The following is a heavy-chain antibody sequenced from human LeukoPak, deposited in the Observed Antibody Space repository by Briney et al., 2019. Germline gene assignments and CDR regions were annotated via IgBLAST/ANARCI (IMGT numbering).Heavy chain of an antibody. D-gene: IGHD1-14*01. J-gene: IGHJ4*02. Sequence: SETLSLTCAVYGGSFSGYYWSWIRQPPGKGLEWIGYIYYSGSTNYNPSLESRVTISVDTSKNQFSLKLSSVTAADTAVYYCARKKGSRTYFDYWGQGTLVTVSS. CDR2: IYYSGST. CDR3: ARKKGSRTYFDY. CDR1: GGSFSGYY. V-gene: IGHV4-59*08.